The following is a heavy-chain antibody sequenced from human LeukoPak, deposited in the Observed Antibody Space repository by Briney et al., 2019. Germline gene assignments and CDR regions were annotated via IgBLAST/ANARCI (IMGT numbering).Heavy chain of an antibody. CDR2: ISSSSSYI. CDR1: GFTFSSYS. D-gene: IGHD3-22*01. V-gene: IGHV3-21*01. J-gene: IGHJ3*02. Sequence: GGSLRLSCAAFGFTFSSYSMNWVRQAPGKGLEWVSSISSSSSYIYYADSVKGRFTISRDNAKNSLYLQMNSLRAEDAAVYYCARDSPMIVPFDAFDIWGQGTMVTVSS. CDR3: ARDSPMIVPFDAFDI.